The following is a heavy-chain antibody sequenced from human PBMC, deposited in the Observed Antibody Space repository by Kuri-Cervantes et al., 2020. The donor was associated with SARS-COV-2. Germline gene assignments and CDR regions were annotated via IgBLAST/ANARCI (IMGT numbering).Heavy chain of an antibody. V-gene: IGHV3-48*01. CDR3: ARGPRSGTTVGYFDL. CDR1: GFTFSSYA. Sequence: GESLKISCAASGFTFSSYAMSWVRQAPGKGLEWVSYISSSGSTIYYADSVKGRFTISRDNSKNTLYLQMGSLRAEDMAVYYCARGPRSGTTVGYFDLWGRGTLVTVSS. D-gene: IGHD4-17*01. J-gene: IGHJ2*01. CDR2: ISSSGSTI.